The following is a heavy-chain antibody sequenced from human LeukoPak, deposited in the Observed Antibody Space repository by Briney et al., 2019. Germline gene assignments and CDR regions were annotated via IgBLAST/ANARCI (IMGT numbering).Heavy chain of an antibody. CDR2: INPNNGGT. J-gene: IGHJ4*02. D-gene: IGHD2-8*02. V-gene: IGHV1-2*02. CDR3: ARVDGGEWYYFDY. CDR1: GYSFTSYW. Sequence: KISCKGFGYSFTSYWIGWVRQAPGQGLEWMGWINPNNGGTNYAQKFQGRVTMTLDTSISTGYMELSRLRSDDTAIYFCARVDGGEWYYFDYWGQGTLVTVFS.